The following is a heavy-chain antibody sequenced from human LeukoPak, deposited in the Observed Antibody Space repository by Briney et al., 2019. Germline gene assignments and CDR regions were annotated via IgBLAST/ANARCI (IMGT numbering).Heavy chain of an antibody. V-gene: IGHV1-69*13. CDR1: GGTFSSYA. Sequence: ASVKVSCKASGGTFSSYAISWVRQAPGQGLEWMGGIIPIFGTANYAQKFQGRVTITADESTSTAYMELSSLRSEDTAVYYCARSSYYYDSSGYYLYDAFDIWGQGTMVTVSS. CDR3: ARSSYYYDSSGYYLYDAFDI. CDR2: IIPIFGTA. D-gene: IGHD3-22*01. J-gene: IGHJ3*02.